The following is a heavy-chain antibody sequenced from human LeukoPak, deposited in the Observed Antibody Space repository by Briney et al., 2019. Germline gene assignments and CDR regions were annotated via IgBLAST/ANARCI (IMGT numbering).Heavy chain of an antibody. J-gene: IGHJ4*02. V-gene: IGHV3-23*01. D-gene: IGHD6-19*01. CDR1: GFTLRSYA. CDR3: AKDDGFSSGFYTTFDY. CDR2: ISGSGGST. Sequence: PGGSLRLSCAASGFTLRSYAMSWVRQAPGKGLEWVSSISGSGGSTYYADSVKGRFTISRDNSKNTLYLQMNSLRAEDTALYYCAKDDGFSSGFYTTFDYWGQGTLVTVSS.